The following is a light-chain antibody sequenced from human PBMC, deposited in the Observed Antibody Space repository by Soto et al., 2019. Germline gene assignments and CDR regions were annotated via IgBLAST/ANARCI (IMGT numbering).Light chain of an antibody. J-gene: IGKJ5*01. CDR1: QSISSY. CDR3: QQSYSTFSIT. Sequence: IQMTQSPSSLSASVGDRVTVTCRASQSISSYLNWYQQKPGKAPKLLIYAASSLQSGVPSRFSGSGSGTDFTLTISSLQPEDFATYYCQQSYSTFSITFGQGTRLEIK. CDR2: AAS. V-gene: IGKV1-39*01.